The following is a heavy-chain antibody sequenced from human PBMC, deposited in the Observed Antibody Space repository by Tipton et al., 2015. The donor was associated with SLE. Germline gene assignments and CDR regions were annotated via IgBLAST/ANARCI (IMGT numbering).Heavy chain of an antibody. J-gene: IGHJ4*02. CDR2: IWYDGSNK. V-gene: IGHV3-33*08. Sequence: SLRLSCAASGFTFSGYGMHWVRQAPGKGLEWVAVIWYDGSNKYYADSVKGRFTVSRDNSKNTLFLQMNSLRAEDTAVYYCAREAGGFDYWGQGNLVTVSS. CDR1: GFTFSGYG. D-gene: IGHD3-10*01. CDR3: AREAGGFDY.